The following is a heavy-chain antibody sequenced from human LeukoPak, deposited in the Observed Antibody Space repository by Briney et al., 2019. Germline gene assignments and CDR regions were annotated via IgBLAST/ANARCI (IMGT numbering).Heavy chain of an antibody. CDR1: GGTFSRHA. V-gene: IGHV1-69*06. CDR2: IPIFDTA. CDR3: ARQRRGYDISGYYDAFDI. J-gene: IGHJ3*02. D-gene: IGHD3-22*01. Sequence: ASVKVSCKASGGTFSRHAINWVRQAPGQGLQWMGVIPIFDTANYAQRFQGRVTIAADKSTSTAYMELSSLKSEDTAVYYCARQRRGYDISGYYDAFDIWGQGTMVTVSS.